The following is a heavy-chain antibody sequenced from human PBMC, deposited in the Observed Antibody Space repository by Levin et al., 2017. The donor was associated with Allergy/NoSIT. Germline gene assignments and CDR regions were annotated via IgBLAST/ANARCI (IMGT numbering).Heavy chain of an antibody. CDR3: ALLQRGYSGYDFDY. Sequence: LTCAASGFSFSSYGMHWVRQAPGKGLEWVAVIYYDGSNEYYVDSVKGRFTISRDNAKNMLYLQMNSLRAEDTAVYYCALLQRGYSGYDFDYWGQGTLVTVSS. J-gene: IGHJ4*02. D-gene: IGHD5-12*01. CDR1: GFSFSSYG. CDR2: IYYDGSNE. V-gene: IGHV3-33*01.